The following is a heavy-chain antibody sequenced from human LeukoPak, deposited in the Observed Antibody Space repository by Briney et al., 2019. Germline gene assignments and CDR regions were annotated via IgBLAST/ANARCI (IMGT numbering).Heavy chain of an antibody. CDR1: GFTVSSNY. CDR2: IYSGGST. J-gene: IGHJ4*02. D-gene: IGHD2/OR15-2a*01. Sequence: GGSLRLSCAASGFTVSSNYMGWVRQAPGKGLEWVSVIYSGGSTYYADSVKGRFTISRDNSKNTLYLQMNSLRVEDTAIYYCAREFEYSTSGAGYWGQGTLVTVSS. CDR3: AREFEYSTSGAGY. V-gene: IGHV3-66*01.